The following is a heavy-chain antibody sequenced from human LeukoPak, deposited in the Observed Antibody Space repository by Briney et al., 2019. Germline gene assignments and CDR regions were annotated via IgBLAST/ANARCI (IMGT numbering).Heavy chain of an antibody. V-gene: IGHV4-61*01. J-gene: IGHJ4*02. CDR3: ARHQWLVPRFDY. D-gene: IGHD6-19*01. Sequence: SETLSLTCTVSGVSVSGGRYYWSWIRQSPGEGLEVIGYISDRGTTNYNPSLKSRVTISVDTSKNQFSLKLSSVTAADTAVYYCARHQWLVPRFDYWGQGTLVTVSS. CDR1: GVSVSGGRYY. CDR2: ISDRGTT.